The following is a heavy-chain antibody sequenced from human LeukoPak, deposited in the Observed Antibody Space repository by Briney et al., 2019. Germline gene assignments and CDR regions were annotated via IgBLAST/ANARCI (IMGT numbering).Heavy chain of an antibody. Sequence: SQTLSLTCAVSVDSISSGGYSCSWIRQPPGKGLEWIGYIYHSGSTYYNPSLKSRATISVDRSKNQFSLKLSSVTAADTAVYYCARGQEGLVDYWGQGTLVTVSS. J-gene: IGHJ4*02. CDR2: IYHSGST. CDR1: VDSISSGGYS. D-gene: IGHD3/OR15-3a*01. V-gene: IGHV4-30-2*01. CDR3: ARGQEGLVDY.